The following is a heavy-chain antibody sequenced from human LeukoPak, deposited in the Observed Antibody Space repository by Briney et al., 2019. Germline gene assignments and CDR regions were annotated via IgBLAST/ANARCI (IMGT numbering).Heavy chain of an antibody. V-gene: IGHV3-21*01. Sequence: PGGSLRLSCAASGFTFSSYTMNWVRQAPGKGLEWVSSISSSSSYIYYADSVKGRFTISRDNAKNSLYLQMNSLRAEDTAVYYCARDCGGDCYFGYWGQGTLVTVSS. J-gene: IGHJ4*02. D-gene: IGHD2-21*01. CDR3: ARDCGGDCYFGY. CDR2: ISSSSSYI. CDR1: GFTFSSYT.